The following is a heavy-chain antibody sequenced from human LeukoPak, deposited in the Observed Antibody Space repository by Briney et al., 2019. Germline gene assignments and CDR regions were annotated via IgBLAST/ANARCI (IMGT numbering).Heavy chain of an antibody. D-gene: IGHD5-12*01. V-gene: IGHV3-23*01. Sequence: GGSLRLSCAASGFTFSSFVMSWVRQAPGKGLEWVSDISGSGGGTYYADSVKGRFTISRDNSKNTLYLQMNSLRAGDTAVYYCAKAANVDIVATIPANLDYWGQGTLVTVSS. CDR2: ISGSGGGT. CDR3: AKAANVDIVATIPANLDY. J-gene: IGHJ4*02. CDR1: GFTFSSFV.